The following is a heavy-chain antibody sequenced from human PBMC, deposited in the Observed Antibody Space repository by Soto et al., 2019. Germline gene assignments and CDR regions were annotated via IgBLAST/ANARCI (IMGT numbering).Heavy chain of an antibody. CDR2: ISSDSDTI. CDR3: ARADGNSGYIWVDT. CDR1: GFTIRSYT. D-gene: IGHD5-12*01. J-gene: IGHJ5*02. Sequence: GGSLRLSCAATGFTIRSYTLNWVRQAPGKGPEWISYISSDSDTIYYADSVKGRFAISRDNAKNSLYLQMSGLRDEDTAVYYCARADGNSGYIWVDTWGQGTLVTVSS. V-gene: IGHV3-48*02.